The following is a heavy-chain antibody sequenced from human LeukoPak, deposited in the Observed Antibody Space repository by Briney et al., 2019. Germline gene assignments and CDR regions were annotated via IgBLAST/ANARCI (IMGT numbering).Heavy chain of an antibody. CDR1: GYTFTGYY. J-gene: IGHJ4*02. D-gene: IGHD6-19*01. V-gene: IGHV1-2*02. Sequence: ASVKVSCKASGYTFTGYYMHWVRQAPGQGLEWMGWINPNSGGTNYAQKFQGRVTMTEDTSTDTAYMELSSLRSEDTAVYYCATSWGRVAGTSYWGQGTLVTVSS. CDR2: INPNSGGT. CDR3: ATSWGRVAGTSY.